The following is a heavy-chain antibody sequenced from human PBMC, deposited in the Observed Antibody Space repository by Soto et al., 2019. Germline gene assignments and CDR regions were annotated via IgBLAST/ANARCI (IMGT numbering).Heavy chain of an antibody. CDR1: GGSISSYY. V-gene: IGHV4-59*01. Sequence: QVQLQESGPGLVKPSETLSLTCTVSGGSISSYYWSWIRQPPGKGLERIEFIFYSGSTSYNPSLKSRVTISIDTSGYQFSLKLTSVTAADTAVYYCASMIGDPVLSFDSWGQGTLVAVSS. CDR3: ASMIGDPVLSFDS. D-gene: IGHD3-10*02. J-gene: IGHJ5*01. CDR2: IFYSGST.